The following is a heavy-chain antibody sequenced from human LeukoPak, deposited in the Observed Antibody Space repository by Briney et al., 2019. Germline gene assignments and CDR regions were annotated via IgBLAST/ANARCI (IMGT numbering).Heavy chain of an antibody. V-gene: IGHV3-23*01. J-gene: IGHJ5*02. CDR1: GFTFSSYA. CDR2: ISGSGGST. D-gene: IGHD2-2*01. Sequence: PGGSLRLSCAASGFTFSSYAMSWVRQAPGKGVEWVSAISGSGGSTYYADSVKGRFTISRDNSKNTLYLQMNSLRAEDTAVYYCAKPIVVVPAAMGWFDPWGQGTLVTVSS. CDR3: AKPIVVVPAAMGWFDP.